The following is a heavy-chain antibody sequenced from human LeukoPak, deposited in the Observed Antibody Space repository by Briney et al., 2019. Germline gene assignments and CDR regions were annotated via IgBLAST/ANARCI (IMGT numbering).Heavy chain of an antibody. CDR3: ATEIIVGASFDY. CDR1: GYTLTELS. D-gene: IGHD1-26*01. Sequence: ASVKVSCKVSGYTLTELSMHWVRQAPGKGLEWMGGFDPEDGETIYAQKFQGRVTMTEDTSTDTAYMELSSLGSEDTAVYYCATEIIVGASFDYWGQGTLVTVSS. V-gene: IGHV1-24*01. CDR2: FDPEDGET. J-gene: IGHJ4*02.